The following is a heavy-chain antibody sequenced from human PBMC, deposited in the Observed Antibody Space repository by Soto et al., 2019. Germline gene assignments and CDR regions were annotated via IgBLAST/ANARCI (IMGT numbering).Heavy chain of an antibody. V-gene: IGHV3-23*01. D-gene: IGHD3-3*01. CDR2: ISGSGGST. CDR1: GFTFSSYA. J-gene: IGHJ6*04. CDR3: AKTSDYDFWSPDV. Sequence: GGSLRLSCAASGFTFSSYAMTWVRQAPGKGLEWVSAISGSGGSTYYADSVKGRFTISRDNSKNTLYLQMNSLRAEDTAVYYCAKTSDYDFWSPDVWGKGTTVTVSS.